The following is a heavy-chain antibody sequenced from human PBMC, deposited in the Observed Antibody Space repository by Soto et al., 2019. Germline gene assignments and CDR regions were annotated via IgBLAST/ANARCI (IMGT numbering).Heavy chain of an antibody. D-gene: IGHD2-2*01. CDR1: GFSLSTSGVG. J-gene: IGHJ6*02. CDR2: IYWGDDK. Sequence: SGPTVVNPTQTLTLTCTFSGFSLSTSGVGVGWIRQPPGKALEWLALIYWGDDKRYSPSLKSRLTITKDTSKNQVVLTMTNMDPVDTATYYCAHSRHALGYCSSTSCYGAHYYGMDVWGQGTTVTVSS. CDR3: AHSRHALGYCSSTSCYGAHYYGMDV. V-gene: IGHV2-5*02.